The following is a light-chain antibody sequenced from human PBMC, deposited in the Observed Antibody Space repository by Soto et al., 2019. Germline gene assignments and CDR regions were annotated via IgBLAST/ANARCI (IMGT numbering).Light chain of an antibody. CDR2: AAS. Sequence: DIQMPQSPSSLSASVGDRVTITCRASQSISSNLNWYQQKPGKAPKLLIYAASNLQSGVPSTFSGSGSGTDFTLTISSLQPEDFATYYCQQFNTYPTWTFGQGTKVDIK. CDR3: QQFNTYPTWT. J-gene: IGKJ1*01. V-gene: IGKV1-39*01. CDR1: QSISSN.